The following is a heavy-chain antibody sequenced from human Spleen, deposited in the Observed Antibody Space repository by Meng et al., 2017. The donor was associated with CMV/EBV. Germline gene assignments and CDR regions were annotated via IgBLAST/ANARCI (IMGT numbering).Heavy chain of an antibody. CDR1: SGVG. V-gene: IGHV2-5*01. Sequence: SGVGGGWMRQPPGKALEWLGLIYWNDDKRYSPSLNNRLTITKDDSKNQVVLRMTNMDPVDTATYYCAHRPGLEDCTTTSCCNWFDPWGQGTLVTVSS. J-gene: IGHJ5*02. D-gene: IGHD2-2*01. CDR3: AHRPGLEDCTTTSCCNWFDP. CDR2: IYWNDDK.